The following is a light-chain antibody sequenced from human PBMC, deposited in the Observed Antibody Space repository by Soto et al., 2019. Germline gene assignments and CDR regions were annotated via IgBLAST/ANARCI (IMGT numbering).Light chain of an antibody. Sequence: DIQMTQSPSSLSASVGDRVTITCRSSQGIRNDLGWFQQKPGKAPNRLIYAASSLQSGVPSRFSGRGSGTEFTLTISSLQPEDFATDYCLHHYTYSLTFGGGTKVEIK. J-gene: IGKJ4*01. V-gene: IGKV1-17*01. CDR3: LHHYTYSLT. CDR2: AAS. CDR1: QGIRND.